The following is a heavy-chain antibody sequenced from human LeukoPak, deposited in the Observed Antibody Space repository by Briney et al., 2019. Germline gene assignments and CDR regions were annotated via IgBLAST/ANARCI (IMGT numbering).Heavy chain of an antibody. CDR1: GFTFSSYG. J-gene: IGHJ4*02. CDR2: ISYDGSNK. CDR3: AKGRRSSIVVVPAAIDY. V-gene: IGHV3-30*18. Sequence: GRSLRLSCAASGFTFSSYGMHWVRQAPGKGLEWVAVISYDGSNKYYADSVKGRFTISRDNSKNTLYLQMNSLRAEDTAVYYCAKGRRSSIVVVPAAIDYWGQGTLVTVPS. D-gene: IGHD2-2*01.